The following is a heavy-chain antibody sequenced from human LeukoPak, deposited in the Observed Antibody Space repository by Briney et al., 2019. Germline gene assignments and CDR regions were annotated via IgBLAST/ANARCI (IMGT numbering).Heavy chain of an antibody. CDR1: GFSFSSYA. CDR2: INHSGDTT. CDR3: AKASVAGTGY. D-gene: IGHD6-19*01. J-gene: IGHJ4*02. Sequence: GGSLRLSCAASGFSFSSYAMTWVRQAPGKGPEWVSTINHSGDTTFYSDSVKGRFTISRDNSKNTLYLQMNSLRAEDTAVYYCAKASVAGTGYWGQGTLVTVSS. V-gene: IGHV3-23*01.